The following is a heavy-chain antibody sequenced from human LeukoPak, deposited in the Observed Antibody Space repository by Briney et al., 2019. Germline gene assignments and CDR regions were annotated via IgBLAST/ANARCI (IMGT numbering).Heavy chain of an antibody. V-gene: IGHV3-48*01. J-gene: IGHJ3*02. CDR3: ARGYCSGGSCYSDGAFDI. CDR2: ISSSSSTI. CDR1: GFTFSSYS. D-gene: IGHD2-15*01. Sequence: GGSLRLSCAASGFTFSSYSMNWLRQAPGKGLEWVSYISSSSSTIYYADSVKGRFTISRDNAKNSLYLQMNSLRAEDTAVYYCARGYCSGGSCYSDGAFDIWGQGTMVTVSS.